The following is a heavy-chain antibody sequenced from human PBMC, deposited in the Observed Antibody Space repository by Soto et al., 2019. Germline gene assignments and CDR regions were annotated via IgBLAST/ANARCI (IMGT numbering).Heavy chain of an antibody. D-gene: IGHD7-27*01. CDR1: GFSLSTSGVG. Sequence: QITLKESGPTLVKPTQTLTLTCTFSGFSLSTSGVGVGWIRQPPGKALEWLAFLYWDDDKRYSPSLKSRLIITKDTSKNQVGLTMTTMDPVDTATYYGARTTVNWGSMGLVDYWGQGTLVTVAS. V-gene: IGHV2-5*02. CDR3: ARTTVNWGSMGLVDY. J-gene: IGHJ4*02. CDR2: LYWDDDK.